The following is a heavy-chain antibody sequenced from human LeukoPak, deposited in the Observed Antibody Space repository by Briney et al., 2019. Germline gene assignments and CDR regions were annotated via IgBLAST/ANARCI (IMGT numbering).Heavy chain of an antibody. CDR3: ARGIIAAAGYYYFDY. D-gene: IGHD6-13*01. V-gene: IGHV3-7*04. CDR2: IKQDGSEK. Sequence: GRSLRLSCAASGFTFSSYWMSWVRQAPGKGLEWVANIKQDGSEKYYVDSVKGRFTISRDNAKNSLYLQMNSLRAEDTAVYYCARGIIAAAGYYYFDYWGQGTQVTVSS. CDR1: GFTFSSYW. J-gene: IGHJ4*02.